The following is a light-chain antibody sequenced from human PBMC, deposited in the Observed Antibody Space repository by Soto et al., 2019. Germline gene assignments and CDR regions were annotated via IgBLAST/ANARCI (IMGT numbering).Light chain of an antibody. V-gene: IGLV3-21*02. Sequence: SYELTQAPSVSVAPGQTARITCGGNNIGSKSVHWYQQKPGQAPVLVVYDDSDRPSGIPERFSGSNSGNTATLTIGRVAAGDEADFYCQVWDGISDHWVFGGGTKLTVL. CDR1: NIGSKS. CDR3: QVWDGISDHWV. J-gene: IGLJ3*02. CDR2: DDS.